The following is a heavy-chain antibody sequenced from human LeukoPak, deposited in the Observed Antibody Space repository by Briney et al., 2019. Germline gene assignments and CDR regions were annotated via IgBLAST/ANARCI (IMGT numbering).Heavy chain of an antibody. D-gene: IGHD2-15*01. J-gene: IGHJ6*03. CDR2: INPNSGGT. CDR3: ARDRGYCSGGSCYDYYFYMDV. CDR1: GCTFTGYF. Sequence: SVKVSCKASGCTFTGYFMHWVRQAPGQGLEWMGGINPNSGGTNYAQKFQGRVTMTSDTSISTAYMELSRLRSDDTAVYYCARDRGYCSGGSCYDYYFYMDVWGKGTTVTVSS. V-gene: IGHV1-2*02.